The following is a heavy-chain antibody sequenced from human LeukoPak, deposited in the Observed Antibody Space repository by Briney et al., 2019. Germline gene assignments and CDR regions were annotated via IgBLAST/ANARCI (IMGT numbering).Heavy chain of an antibody. D-gene: IGHD1-26*01. CDR1: GGTFSSYA. V-gene: IGHV1-69*05. CDR2: IIPIFGTA. J-gene: IGHJ4*02. CDR3: AREPIVGATTEFYFDY. Sequence: SVKVSCKASGGTFSSYAISWVRRAPGQGLEWMGRIIPIFGTANYAQKFQGRVTITTDESTSTAYMELSSLRSEDTAVYCCAREPIVGATTEFYFDYWGQGTLVTVSS.